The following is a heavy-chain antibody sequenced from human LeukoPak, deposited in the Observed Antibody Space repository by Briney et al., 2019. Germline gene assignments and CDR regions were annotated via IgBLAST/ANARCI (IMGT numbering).Heavy chain of an antibody. CDR1: GGSLSSYS. CDR2: ICYTGST. Sequence: KPSGTPSLTCTVSGGSLSSYSWSWIRQPPGKGLELVGYICYTGSTNYNPSLKSRVTISVDTSKNQFSLKLGSVTAADTAVYYCARGACGGDCYLVWGQGTLVTVSS. V-gene: IGHV4-59*01. D-gene: IGHD2-21*02. CDR3: ARGACGGDCYLV. J-gene: IGHJ4*02.